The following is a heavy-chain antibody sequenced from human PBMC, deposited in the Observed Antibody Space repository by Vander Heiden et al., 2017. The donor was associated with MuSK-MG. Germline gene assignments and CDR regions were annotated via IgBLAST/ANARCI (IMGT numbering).Heavy chain of an antibody. V-gene: IGHV3-15*01. J-gene: IGHJ4*02. CDR3: ATDPGEYAPN. Sequence: VKPGGSLTLTCVVSGINFNNAWMTWVRQAPGKGLEWVGHIKSKADDEGTDFAAPVKGRFTISRDDTKNTLYLNMNSLKTDDTAVYYCATDPGEYAPNWGQGTLVIVAS. CDR2: IKSKADDEGT. CDR1: GINFNNAW. D-gene: IGHD2-2*01.